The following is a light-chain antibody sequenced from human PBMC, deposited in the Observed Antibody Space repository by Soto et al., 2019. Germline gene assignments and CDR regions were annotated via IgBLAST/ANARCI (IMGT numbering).Light chain of an antibody. Sequence: IVMTQSPATLSVSPGERATLSCRASESVNSNLAWYQQKPGQAPRLLIYGASTRATGIPARFSGSGSGTDFSLTISSLQPEDFAVYSCQQYDTWPPTVTFGGGTKVEIK. J-gene: IGKJ4*01. CDR3: QQYDTWPPTVT. CDR1: ESVNSN. CDR2: GAS. V-gene: IGKV3-15*01.